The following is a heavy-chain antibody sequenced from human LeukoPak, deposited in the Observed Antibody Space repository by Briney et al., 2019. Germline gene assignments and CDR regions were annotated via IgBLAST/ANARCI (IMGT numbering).Heavy chain of an antibody. D-gene: IGHD1-1*01. Sequence: GESLKISCQGSGYSFTSYWIGWVRQMPGKGLEWMGIIYPGDSDTRYSPSFQGQVTISADKSISTAYLQWSSLRTSDTAMYYCAKVGTWNGADYWGQGTLVTVSS. J-gene: IGHJ4*02. CDR3: AKVGTWNGADY. CDR1: GYSFTSYW. V-gene: IGHV5-51*01. CDR2: IYPGDSDT.